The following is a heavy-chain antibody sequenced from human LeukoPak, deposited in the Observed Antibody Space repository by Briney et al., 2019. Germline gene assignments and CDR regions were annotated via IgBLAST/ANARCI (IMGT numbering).Heavy chain of an antibody. D-gene: IGHD3-22*01. J-gene: IGHJ4*02. CDR3: ATAPYDSIGIFDY. Sequence: GGSLRLSCAASGFTFSSYELNWVRQAPGKGLEWVSYISDTGSTIYYADSVKGRFTISRDNAKNSLYLQMNSLRTEDTALYYCATAPYDSIGIFDYWGQGTLVTVSS. V-gene: IGHV3-48*03. CDR2: ISDTGSTI. CDR1: GFTFSSYE.